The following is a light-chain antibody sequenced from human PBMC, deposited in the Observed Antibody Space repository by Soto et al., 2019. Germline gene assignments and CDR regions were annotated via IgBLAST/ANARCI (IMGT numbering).Light chain of an antibody. V-gene: IGKV3-15*01. CDR1: QSVSIN. Sequence: EIVMTQSPATLSLSPGERATLSCRASQSVSINLAWYQQKPGQAPRLLIYGASTRATGIPARFSGSGSGTEFTLTISSLQSEDSAVYYCQQYNNWPLTFGGGTKVEIK. CDR2: GAS. CDR3: QQYNNWPLT. J-gene: IGKJ4*01.